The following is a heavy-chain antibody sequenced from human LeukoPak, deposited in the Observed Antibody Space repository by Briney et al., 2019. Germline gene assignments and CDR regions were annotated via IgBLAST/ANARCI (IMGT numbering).Heavy chain of an antibody. V-gene: IGHV3-30*03. Sequence: GGSLRLSCVASGFSFSNHGMHWVRQAPGKGLEWVSVVARDGGAKFYADSVKGRFTLSRDDSKNMFFLQMNFLTVEDTAIYYCAREATWGQWYFDHWGQGTPVIVSS. CDR2: VARDGGAK. CDR3: AREATWGQWYFDH. CDR1: GFSFSNHG. D-gene: IGHD6-19*01. J-gene: IGHJ4*02.